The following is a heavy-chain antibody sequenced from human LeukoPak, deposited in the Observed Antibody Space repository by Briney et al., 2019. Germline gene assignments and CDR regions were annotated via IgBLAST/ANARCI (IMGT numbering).Heavy chain of an antibody. D-gene: IGHD2/OR15-2a*01. V-gene: IGHV3-30*02. CDR1: GFTFSHFG. Sequence: PGGSLRLSCVGSGFTFSHFGVHWVRQAPGKGLEWVAFIRFDGKNKYYADSVKGRFTISRDNSKNTLYLQMNSLRTEDTAVYYCAKDGSMPWGYYMDVWGKGTTVTISS. CDR2: IRFDGKNK. CDR3: AKDGSMPWGYYMDV. J-gene: IGHJ6*03.